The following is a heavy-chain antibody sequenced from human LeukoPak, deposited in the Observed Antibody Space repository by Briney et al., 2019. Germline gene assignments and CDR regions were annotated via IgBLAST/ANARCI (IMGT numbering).Heavy chain of an antibody. CDR3: ATGGILTGYSFDS. J-gene: IGHJ4*02. Sequence: SVKVSCKASGGTFSSDAINWVRQAPGQGLEWMGRIILNVDITAYAQKFQGRVTITADKSTSTAYMELSSLRSEDTGVCYCATGGILTGYSFDSWGLGTLVTVSS. V-gene: IGHV1-69*04. CDR2: IILNVDIT. D-gene: IGHD3-9*01. CDR1: GGTFSSDA.